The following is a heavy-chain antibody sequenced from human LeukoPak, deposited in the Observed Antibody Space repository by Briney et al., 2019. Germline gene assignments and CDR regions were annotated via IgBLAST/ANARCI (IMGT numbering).Heavy chain of an antibody. Sequence: PSQTLSLTCTVSGGSISSGSYYWSWIRQPAGKGLEWIGRIYTSGSTNYNPSLKSRVTISVDTSKNQFSLKLSSVTAADTAVCYCAKQWLARRSYWYFDLWGRGTLVTVSS. D-gene: IGHD6-19*01. V-gene: IGHV4-61*02. CDR1: GGSISSGSYY. CDR3: AKQWLARRSYWYFDL. CDR2: IYTSGST. J-gene: IGHJ2*01.